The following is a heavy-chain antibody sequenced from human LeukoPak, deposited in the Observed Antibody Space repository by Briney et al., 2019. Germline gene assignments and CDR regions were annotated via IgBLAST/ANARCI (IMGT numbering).Heavy chain of an antibody. J-gene: IGHJ5*02. D-gene: IGHD4-17*01. V-gene: IGHV5-51*01. CDR2: IYPGDSDT. CDR3: ARREGPYGDPLGNWFDP. CDR1: GYSFTSYW. Sequence: GESLKISCKGSGYSFTSYWIGWVRQMPGKGLEWMGIIYPGDSDTRYSPSFQGQVTISADKSISTAYLQWSSLKASDTAMYYCARREGPYGDPLGNWFDPWGQGTLVTVSS.